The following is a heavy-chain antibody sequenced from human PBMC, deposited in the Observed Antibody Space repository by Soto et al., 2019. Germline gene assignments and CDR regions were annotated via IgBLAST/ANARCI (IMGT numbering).Heavy chain of an antibody. CDR2: TYQSGSA. J-gene: IGHJ6*02. V-gene: IGHV4-30-2*06. CDR3: ARDYYGMDV. CDR1: GVSISSGGYS. Sequence: SETLSLTCTVSGVSISSGGYSWTWIRQSPGKGLEWIGYTYQSGSAYYNPSLKSRVTISVDRSKNQFSLNLTSVTAADTAVYYCARDYYGMDVWGQGTTVTVSS.